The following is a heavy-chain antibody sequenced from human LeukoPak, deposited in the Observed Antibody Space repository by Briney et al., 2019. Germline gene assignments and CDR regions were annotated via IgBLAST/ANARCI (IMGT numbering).Heavy chain of an antibody. CDR3: AGTYDSSDYSFDY. J-gene: IGHJ4*02. D-gene: IGHD3-22*01. Sequence: QPGGSLRLSCAASGFTFSDHYMDWVRQAPGRGLEWVGRTRNKANNYTTEYAASVKGRFTISRDDSKNSLYLQMNSLKTEDTAVYYCAGTYDSSDYSFDYWGQGTLVTVSS. CDR1: GFTFSDHY. CDR2: TRNKANNYTT. V-gene: IGHV3-72*01.